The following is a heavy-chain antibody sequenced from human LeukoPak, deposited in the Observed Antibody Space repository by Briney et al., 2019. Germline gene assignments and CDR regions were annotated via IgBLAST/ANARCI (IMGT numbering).Heavy chain of an antibody. CDR3: ARTTEGGYTYDYFYYYYMDV. D-gene: IGHD5-18*01. J-gene: IGHJ6*03. V-gene: IGHV4-59*01. CDR2: IYYSGST. CDR1: GGSISSYY. Sequence: SETLSLTCTVSGGSISSYYWSWIRQPPGKGLEWIGYIYYSGSTSYNPSLKSRVTISVDSSKNQFSLKLSSVTAADTAVYYCARTTEGGYTYDYFYYYYMDVWGKGTTVTISS.